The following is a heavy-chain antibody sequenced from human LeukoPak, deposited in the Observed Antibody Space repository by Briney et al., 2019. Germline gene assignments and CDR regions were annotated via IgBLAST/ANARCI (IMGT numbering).Heavy chain of an antibody. CDR3: ARAPSEIGGYYPEYFRH. J-gene: IGHJ1*01. Sequence: GGSLRLSCAASGFTLSSYWMHWVRQAPGKGLVWVSRIKSDGRTNYADSVKGRFTTSRDNAKNTVSLQMSSLRAEDTGVYYCARAPSEIGGYYPEYFRHWGQGTLVIVSS. CDR1: GFTLSSYW. CDR2: IKSDGRT. V-gene: IGHV3-74*01. D-gene: IGHD3-22*01.